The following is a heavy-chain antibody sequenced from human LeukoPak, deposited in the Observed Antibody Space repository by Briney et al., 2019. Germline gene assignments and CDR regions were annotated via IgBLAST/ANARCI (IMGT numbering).Heavy chain of an antibody. Sequence: SETLSLTCAVYGGSFSGYYWSWIRQPPGKGLEWIGEINHSGSTNHNPSLKSRVTISVDTSKNQFSLKLSSVTAADTAVYYCARGRDTAMVSPSIDYWGQGTLVTVSS. J-gene: IGHJ4*02. CDR3: ARGRDTAMVSPSIDY. CDR1: GGSFSGYY. D-gene: IGHD5-18*01. V-gene: IGHV4-34*01. CDR2: INHSGST.